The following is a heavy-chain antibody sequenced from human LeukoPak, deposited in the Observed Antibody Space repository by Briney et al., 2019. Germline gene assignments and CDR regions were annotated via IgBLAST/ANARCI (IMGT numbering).Heavy chain of an antibody. CDR2: ISYDGGNK. CDR3: ARTGPAQYFDY. V-gene: IGHV3-30*03. Sequence: PGRSLRLSCAASGFTFSSYGMHWVRQAPGKGLEWMAVISYDGGNKYYADSVKGRFTISRDNSKNTLYLQMNSLRAEDTAVYYCARTGPAQYFDYWGQGTLVTVSS. D-gene: IGHD1-14*01. CDR1: GFTFSSYG. J-gene: IGHJ4*02.